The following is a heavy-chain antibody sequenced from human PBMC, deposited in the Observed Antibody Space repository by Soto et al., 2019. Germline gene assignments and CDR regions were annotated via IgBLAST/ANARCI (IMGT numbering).Heavy chain of an antibody. Sequence: EVQVVESGGGLVKPGGSLRLSCAAFGLTFNNAWMSWVRQGPGRGLEWVGRIKTETEGATTDYAAPVRGRFILSRDDSRNTVYLQMNSLETEDTAVYYCTTDLRRDTLGQFDYWGQGTLVTVSS. D-gene: IGHD7-27*01. CDR3: TTDLRRDTLGQFDY. J-gene: IGHJ4*02. CDR1: GLTFNNAW. CDR2: IKTETEGATT. V-gene: IGHV3-15*01.